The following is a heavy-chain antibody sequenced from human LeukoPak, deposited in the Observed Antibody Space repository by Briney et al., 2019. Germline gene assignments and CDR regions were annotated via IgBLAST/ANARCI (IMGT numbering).Heavy chain of an antibody. CDR2: IYSGGRT. Sequence: PGGSLRLSCAASGFTVSSNYISWVRQAPGKGLEWVSVIYSGGRTYYADSVKGRFTISRDNSKNTVYLQMNSLRAEDTAVYYCARVYYGSGSLHYYYYYMDVWGKGTTVTISS. V-gene: IGHV3-53*01. D-gene: IGHD3-10*01. CDR3: ARVYYGSGSLHYYYYYMDV. J-gene: IGHJ6*03. CDR1: GFTVSSNY.